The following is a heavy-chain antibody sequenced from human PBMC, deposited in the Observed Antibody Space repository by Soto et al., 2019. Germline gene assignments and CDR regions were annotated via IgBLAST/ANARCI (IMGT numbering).Heavy chain of an antibody. CDR3: ARENEHYGSGSYYCFDY. CDR2: IIPILGIA. V-gene: IGHV1-69*04. CDR1: GGTFSSYT. D-gene: IGHD3-10*01. J-gene: IGHJ4*02. Sequence: SVKVSCKASGGTFSSYTISWVRQAPGQGLEWMGRIIPILGIANYAQKFQGRVTITADESTSTAYMELSSLRSEDTAVYYCARENEHYGSGSYYCFDYWGQGTLVTVSS.